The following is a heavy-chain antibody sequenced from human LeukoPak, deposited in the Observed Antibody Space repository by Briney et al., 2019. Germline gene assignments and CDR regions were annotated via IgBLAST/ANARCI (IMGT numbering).Heavy chain of an antibody. CDR3: AREGRSSWSFDY. V-gene: IGHV3-33*01. Sequence: GGSLRLSCAASGFTFSSYGMHWVRQAPGKGLEWVAVIWCDGSNKYYADSVKGRFTISRDNSKNTLYLQMNSLRAEDTAVYYCAREGRSSWSFDYWGQGTLVTVSS. CDR2: IWCDGSNK. CDR1: GFTFSSYG. J-gene: IGHJ4*02. D-gene: IGHD6-13*01.